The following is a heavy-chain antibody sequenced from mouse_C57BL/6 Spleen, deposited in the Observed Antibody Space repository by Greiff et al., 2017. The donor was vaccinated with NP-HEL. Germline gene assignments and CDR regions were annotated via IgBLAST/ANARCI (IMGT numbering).Heavy chain of an antibody. D-gene: IGHD1-1*01. CDR2: IWSGGST. CDR1: GFSLTSYG. Sequence: QVQLQQSGPGLVQPSQSLSITCTVSGFSLTSYGVHWVRQSQGKGLEWLGVIWSGGSTDYNAAFISRLSISKDNSKSQVFFKMNSLQADDTAIYYCAGNTVVGYFDVWGTGTTVTVSS. J-gene: IGHJ1*03. CDR3: AGNTVVGYFDV. V-gene: IGHV2-2*01.